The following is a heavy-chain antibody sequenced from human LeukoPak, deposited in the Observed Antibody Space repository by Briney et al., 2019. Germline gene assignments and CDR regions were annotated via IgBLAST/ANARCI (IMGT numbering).Heavy chain of an antibody. CDR2: IYYSGST. Sequence: SETLSLTCTVSGGSVSRSPYYWGWIRQPPGKGLEWIGNIYYSGSTYYNPSLKSRVTISVDTSKNQFSLKLRSVTAADTAVYYCARKEGGQLVNTRRWFDPWGQGTLVTVSS. V-gene: IGHV4-39*07. J-gene: IGHJ5*02. CDR1: GGSVSRSPYY. D-gene: IGHD6-13*01. CDR3: ARKEGGQLVNTRRWFDP.